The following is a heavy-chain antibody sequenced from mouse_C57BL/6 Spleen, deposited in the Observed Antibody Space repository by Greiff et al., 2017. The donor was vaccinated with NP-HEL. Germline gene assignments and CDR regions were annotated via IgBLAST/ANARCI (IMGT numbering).Heavy chain of an antibody. Sequence: EVQLQQSGPELVKPGASVKISCKASGYTFTDYYMNWVKQSHGKSLEWIGDINPNNGGTSYNQKFKGKATLTVDKSSSTAYMELRSLTSEDSAVYYCARTGWLLRYFDVWGTGTTVTVSS. CDR1: GYTFTDYY. D-gene: IGHD2-3*01. CDR2: INPNNGGT. V-gene: IGHV1-26*01. CDR3: ARTGWLLRYFDV. J-gene: IGHJ1*03.